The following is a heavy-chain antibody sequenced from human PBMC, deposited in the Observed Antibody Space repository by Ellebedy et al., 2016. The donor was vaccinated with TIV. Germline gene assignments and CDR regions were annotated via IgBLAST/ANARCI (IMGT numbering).Heavy chain of an antibody. CDR1: GGSISSSRYY. Sequence: MPSETLSLTCTVSGGSISSSRYYWGWIRQPPGKGLEWIGNIYYSGSTYYSPSLKSRVTISVDTSKNQFSLKLSSVTAADTAVYYCARQVWAGYSGYGIYYFDYWGQGILVTVSS. J-gene: IGHJ4*02. CDR3: ARQVWAGYSGYGIYYFDY. D-gene: IGHD5-12*01. V-gene: IGHV4-39*01. CDR2: IYYSGST.